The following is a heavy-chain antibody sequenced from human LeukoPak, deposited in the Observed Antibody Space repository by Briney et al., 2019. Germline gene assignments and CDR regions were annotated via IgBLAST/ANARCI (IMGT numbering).Heavy chain of an antibody. CDR3: ARLTGTTGFDY. CDR1: GFPFSSYW. V-gene: IGHV3-7*01. D-gene: IGHD1-1*01. CDR2: IKQDGSDK. Sequence: PGGSLRLSCAASGFPFSSYWMSWVRQAPGKGLEWVANIKQDGSDKYYVDSVKGRFTISRDNAKNSLYLQLNSLRADDTAVYYCARLTGTTGFDYWGQETLVTVSS. J-gene: IGHJ4*02.